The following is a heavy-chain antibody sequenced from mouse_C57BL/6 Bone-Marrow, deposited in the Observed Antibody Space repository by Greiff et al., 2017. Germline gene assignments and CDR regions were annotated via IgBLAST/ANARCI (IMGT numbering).Heavy chain of an antibody. CDR1: GYTFTDYY. D-gene: IGHD2-1*01. CDR2: INPNNGGT. CDR3: ASDGNSFAY. J-gene: IGHJ3*01. Sequence: EVQLQQSGPELVKPGASVKISCKASGYTFTDYYMNWVKQSHGKSLEWIGDINPNNGGTSYNQKFKGKATLTVDKSSSTAYMELRSLTSEDSAVYYCASDGNSFAYWGQGTLVTVSA. V-gene: IGHV1-26*01.